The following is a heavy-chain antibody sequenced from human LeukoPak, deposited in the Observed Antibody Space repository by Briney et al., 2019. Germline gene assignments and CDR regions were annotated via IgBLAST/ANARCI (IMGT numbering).Heavy chain of an antibody. J-gene: IGHJ4*02. CDR3: ARRRGHRERYCSSTSCYAGRVWYFDY. Sequence: GESPKISCKGSGYSFTSYWIGWVRQMPGKGLEWMGIIYPGDYDTRYSPSFQGQVTISADKSISTAYLQWSSLKASDTAMYYCARRRGHRERYCSSTSCYAGRVWYFDYWGQGTLVTVSS. CDR1: GYSFTSYW. D-gene: IGHD2-2*01. V-gene: IGHV5-51*01. CDR2: IYPGDYDT.